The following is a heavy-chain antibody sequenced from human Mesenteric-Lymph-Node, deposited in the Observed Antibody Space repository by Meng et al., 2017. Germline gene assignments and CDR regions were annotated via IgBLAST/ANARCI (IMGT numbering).Heavy chain of an antibody. D-gene: IGHD6-19*01. V-gene: IGHV3-23*01. CDR3: AKGDSGWYQEYNWFDP. CDR1: GFTFRTYG. J-gene: IGHJ5*02. Sequence: EVQLLASGGGLVQPGGSLILSCAASGFTFRTYGMSWVRQAPGKRLEWVSGISGSGGGTYYGDSVKGRFAISRDNSKNTLYLQMSSLRAEDTAIYYCAKGDSGWYQEYNWFDPWGQGTLVTVSS. CDR2: ISGSGGGT.